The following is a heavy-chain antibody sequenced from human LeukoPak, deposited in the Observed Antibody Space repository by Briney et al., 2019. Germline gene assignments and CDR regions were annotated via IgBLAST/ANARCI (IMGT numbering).Heavy chain of an antibody. Sequence: GRSLRLSCAASGFTFSSYAMHWVRQAPGKGLEWVAVISYDGSNKYYADSVKGRFTISRDNSKNTLYLQMNSLRAEDTAVYYCERPNSRYGQIYYYYGMDVWGQGTTVTVSS. CDR3: ERPNSRYGQIYYYYGMDV. V-gene: IGHV3-30-3*01. J-gene: IGHJ6*02. CDR2: ISYDGSNK. CDR1: GFTFSSYA. D-gene: IGHD4-23*01.